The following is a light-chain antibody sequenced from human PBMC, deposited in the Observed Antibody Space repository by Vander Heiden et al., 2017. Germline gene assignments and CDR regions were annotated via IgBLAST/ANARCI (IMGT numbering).Light chain of an antibody. CDR1: TSDICGFDF. CDR2: EVT. J-gene: IGLJ2*01. CDR3: TADTTDATPL. Sequence: QSALTQPASVSGSPGQSITLSCTGPTSDICGFDFVSWYQQRPGKAPKLHRYEVTNRPAGVSSRFSGSKSGSTASLTISELQADDEAYYYCTADTTDATPLFGGGTKLTVL. V-gene: IGLV2-14*01.